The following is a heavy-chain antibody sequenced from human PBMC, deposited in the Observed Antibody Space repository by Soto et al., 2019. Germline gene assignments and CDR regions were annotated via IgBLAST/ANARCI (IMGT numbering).Heavy chain of an antibody. V-gene: IGHV3-23*01. J-gene: IGHJ5*02. CDR2: ISGSGGST. D-gene: IGHD3-22*01. CDR3: AKDPVNPPYYCDSSGPFDP. CDR1: GFTFSSYA. Sequence: GGSLRLSCAASGFTFSSYAMSWVRQAPGKGLEWVSAISGSGGSTYYADSVKGRFTISRDNSKNTLYLQMNSLRAEDTAVYYCAKDPVNPPYYCDSSGPFDPWGQGTLVTVSS.